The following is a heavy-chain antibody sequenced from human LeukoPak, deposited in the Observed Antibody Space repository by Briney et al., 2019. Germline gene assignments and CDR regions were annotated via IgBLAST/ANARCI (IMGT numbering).Heavy chain of an antibody. CDR2: IYYSGST. Sequence: SETLSLTCTVSGGSISSYYWSWIRQPPGKGLEWIGYIYYSGSTNYNPSLKSRVTISVDTPKNQFSLKLSSVTAADTAVYYCARLGDYFDYWGQGTLVAVSS. D-gene: IGHD4-17*01. CDR3: ARLGDYFDY. CDR1: GGSISSYY. V-gene: IGHV4-59*01. J-gene: IGHJ4*02.